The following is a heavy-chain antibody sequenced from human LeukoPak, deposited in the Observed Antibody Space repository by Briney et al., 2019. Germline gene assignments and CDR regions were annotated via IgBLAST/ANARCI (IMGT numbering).Heavy chain of an antibody. Sequence: SETLSLTCTVSGGSISSGGYYWSWIRQPPGKGLEWIGYIYHSGSTYYNPSLKSRVTISVDRSKNQFSLKLSSVTAADTAVYYCARTSSGSNRALDYWGQGTLVTVSS. CDR1: GGSISSGGYY. V-gene: IGHV4-30-2*01. J-gene: IGHJ4*02. D-gene: IGHD3-10*01. CDR2: IYHSGST. CDR3: ARTSSGSNRALDY.